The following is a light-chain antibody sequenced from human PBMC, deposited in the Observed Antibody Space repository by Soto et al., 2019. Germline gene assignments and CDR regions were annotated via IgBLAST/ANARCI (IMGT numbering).Light chain of an antibody. CDR3: QQYET. CDR2: KAS. J-gene: IGKJ1*01. CDR1: QSISSW. Sequence: DIHMTQSPATLSASVGDRVTITCRASQSISSWLAWYQQKPGKAPKLLIYKASSLESGVPSRFSGGGSGTEFTLTISSLQPDDFATYYCQQYETFGQGTKV. V-gene: IGKV1-5*03.